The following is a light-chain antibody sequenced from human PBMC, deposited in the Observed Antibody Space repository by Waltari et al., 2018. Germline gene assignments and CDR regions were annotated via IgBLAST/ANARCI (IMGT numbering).Light chain of an antibody. CDR3: QQRSNWPLLT. Sequence: EIVLTQSPATLSLSPGERATLSCRASQSVSSYLAWYQQKPGQAPRLLIYDASNRATCIPARFSGSESGTDFTLTISSLEPEDFAVYYCQQRSNWPLLTFGGGTKVEIK. CDR2: DAS. V-gene: IGKV3-11*01. J-gene: IGKJ4*01. CDR1: QSVSSY.